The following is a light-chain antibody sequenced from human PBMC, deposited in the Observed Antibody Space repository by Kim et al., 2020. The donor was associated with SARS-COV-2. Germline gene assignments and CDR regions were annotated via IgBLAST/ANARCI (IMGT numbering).Light chain of an antibody. CDR3: QQADSLPYT. CDR2: TPS. Sequence: SASVGDTVTITCRTSQYITSWLAWYQHKPGKAPKLLMYTPSTLQRGVPSRFSGSGYGTHFTLTINSLQPEDFATYYCQQADSLPYTFGQGTKLEI. J-gene: IGKJ2*01. CDR1: QYITSW. V-gene: IGKV1-12*01.